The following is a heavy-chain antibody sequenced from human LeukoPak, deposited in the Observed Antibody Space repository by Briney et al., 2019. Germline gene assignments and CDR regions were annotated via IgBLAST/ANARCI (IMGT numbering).Heavy chain of an antibody. CDR3: TSGITMVRGTNPDQYYGMDV. CDR2: IKSKTDGGTT. J-gene: IGHJ6*02. Sequence: GGSLRLSCAASGFTFSNAWMSWVRQAPGKGLEWVGRIKSKTDGGTTDYAAPVKGRFTISRGDSKNTLYLQMNSLKTEDTAVYYCTSGITMVRGTNPDQYYGMDVWGQGTTVTVSS. CDR1: GFTFSNAW. D-gene: IGHD3-10*01. V-gene: IGHV3-15*01.